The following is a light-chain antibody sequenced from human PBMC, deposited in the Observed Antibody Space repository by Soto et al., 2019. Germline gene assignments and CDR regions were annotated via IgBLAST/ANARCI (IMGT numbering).Light chain of an antibody. V-gene: IGLV3-21*02. J-gene: IGLJ2*01. CDR1: NIGSKS. CDR3: QVWDSSSDRGVV. Sequence: SYELTQPPSVSVAPGQTARITCGGNNIGSKSVHWYQQKPGQAPVLVVYADSDRPSGIPERFSGSNSGNTATLTISRGEAGDEADYYCQVWDSSSDRGVVFGGGTQLTVL. CDR2: ADS.